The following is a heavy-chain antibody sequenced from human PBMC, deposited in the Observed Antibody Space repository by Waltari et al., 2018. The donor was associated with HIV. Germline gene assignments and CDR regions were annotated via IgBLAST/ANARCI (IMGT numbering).Heavy chain of an antibody. CDR3: AKPRMEYAIRDHFFGLDV. CDR2: ISDRGSTT. CDR1: GLTFPTYP. D-gene: IGHD2-8*01. Sequence: VDLLESGGRLVQPGGSLRVSCVGSGLTFPTYPMSWVRQAPGKGLEWVAGISDRGSTTFYADSVKGRFTISRDNSKNTIYLQIDSLRADDTAVYYCAKPRMEYAIRDHFFGLDVWGQGTTVTVSS. V-gene: IGHV3-23*01. J-gene: IGHJ6*02.